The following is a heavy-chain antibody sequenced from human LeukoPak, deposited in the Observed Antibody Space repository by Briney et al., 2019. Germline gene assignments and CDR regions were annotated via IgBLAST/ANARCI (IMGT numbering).Heavy chain of an antibody. Sequence: SVKLSCKASGGTFSSYAISWVRQAPGQGLEWMGRIIPILGIANYAQKFQGRVTITADKSTSTAYMELSSLRSEDTAVYYCARAPPPYSSSDYWGQGTLVTVSS. J-gene: IGHJ4*02. CDR3: ARAPPPYSSSDY. V-gene: IGHV1-69*04. CDR1: GGTFSSYA. D-gene: IGHD6-6*01. CDR2: IIPILGIA.